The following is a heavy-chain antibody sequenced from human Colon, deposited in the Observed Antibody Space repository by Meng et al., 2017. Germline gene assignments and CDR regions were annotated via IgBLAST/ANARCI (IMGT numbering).Heavy chain of an antibody. V-gene: IGHV3-43*01. CDR2: ISWHGGST. CDR1: GFTFSDYW. D-gene: IGHD6-19*01. J-gene: IGHJ4*02. Sequence: GGSLRLSCAASGFTFSDYWMHWVRQAPGKGLEWVSLISWHGGSTYYADSVQGRFTISRDNSNNSLYLEMSSLRTEDTALYYCAKDFRRGVAGTGLDYWGQGSLVTVSS. CDR3: AKDFRRGVAGTGLDY.